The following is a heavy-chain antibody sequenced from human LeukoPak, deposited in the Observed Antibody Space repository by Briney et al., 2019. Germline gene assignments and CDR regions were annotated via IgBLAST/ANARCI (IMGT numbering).Heavy chain of an antibody. D-gene: IGHD5-24*01. Sequence: PGGSLRLSCAACGYTIDDYTMHWVRQAPGKGLEWVSLISGDGGRTYYADSVRGRFTISRDNSKSSLYLQMNSLTTEDTALYYFSSRWQQLDSWGQGILVTVSS. CDR1: GYTIDDYT. J-gene: IGHJ4*02. CDR3: SSRWQQLDS. CDR2: ISGDGGRT. V-gene: IGHV3-43*02.